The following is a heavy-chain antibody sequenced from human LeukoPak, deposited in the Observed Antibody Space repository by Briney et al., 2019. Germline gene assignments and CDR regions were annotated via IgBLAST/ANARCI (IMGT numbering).Heavy chain of an antibody. J-gene: IGHJ6*02. CDR1: GGTFSSYA. V-gene: IGHV1-69*01. CDR2: IIPIFGTA. D-gene: IGHD2-21*02. CDR3: ARIFVVVTTSPNYYYGMDV. Sequence: SVKVSCKASGGTFSSYAISWVRQAPGQGLEWMGGIIPIFGTANYAQKFQGRVTITADESTSTAYMELSSLRSEDTAVYYCARIFVVVTTSPNYYYGMDVWGQGTTVTASS.